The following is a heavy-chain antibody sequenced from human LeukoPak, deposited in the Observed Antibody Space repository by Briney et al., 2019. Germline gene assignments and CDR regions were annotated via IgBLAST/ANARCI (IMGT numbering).Heavy chain of an antibody. Sequence: SETLSLTCTVSGGSISSYYWSWIRQPPGKGLEWIGYIYYSGSTNYNPSLKSRVTISVDTSKNQFSLKLSSVTAADTAVYYCARELGQWLVRDAFDIWGQGTMVTVSS. D-gene: IGHD6-19*01. CDR1: GGSISSYY. CDR2: IYYSGST. CDR3: ARELGQWLVRDAFDI. J-gene: IGHJ3*02. V-gene: IGHV4-59*01.